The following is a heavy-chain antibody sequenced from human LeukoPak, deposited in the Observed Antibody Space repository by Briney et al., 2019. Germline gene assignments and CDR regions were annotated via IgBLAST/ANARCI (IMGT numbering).Heavy chain of an antibody. Sequence: PGRSLRLSCAASGFTFSSYAMHWVRQAPGKGLEWVAVISYDGSNKYYADSVKGRFTISRDNSKNTLYLQMNSLRAEDTAVYYCARDPGSTGWYYYYYYMDVWGKGTTATVSS. J-gene: IGHJ6*03. CDR3: ARDPGSTGWYYYYYYMDV. D-gene: IGHD6-19*01. CDR2: ISYDGSNK. V-gene: IGHV3-30*01. CDR1: GFTFSSYA.